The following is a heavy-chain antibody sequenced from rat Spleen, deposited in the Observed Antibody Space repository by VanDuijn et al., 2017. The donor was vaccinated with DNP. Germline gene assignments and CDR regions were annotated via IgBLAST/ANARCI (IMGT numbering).Heavy chain of an antibody. D-gene: IGHD1-11*01. CDR1: GYSITSNY. V-gene: IGHV3-1*01. CDR2: IRNSGST. J-gene: IGHJ2*01. Sequence: EVQLQESGPGLVKPSQSLSLTCSVTGYSITSNYWGWIRKFPGNKMEWIGHIRNSGSTTYNPSLKSRISITRDTSKNQFFLQLNSVTTEETATYYCARLEFGGYTYYFDYWGQGVMVTVSS. CDR3: ARLEFGGYTYYFDY.